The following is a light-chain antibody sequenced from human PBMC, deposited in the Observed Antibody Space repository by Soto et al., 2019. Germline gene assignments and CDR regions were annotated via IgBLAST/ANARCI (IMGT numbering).Light chain of an antibody. CDR3: NSYAGNNICV. V-gene: IGLV2-8*01. CDR2: EDS. Sequence: QSALTQPPSASGSPGQSVTISCTGTTSDVGGYNYVSWYQQHPGNAPKLMIYEDSNRPSGVPARFSGSKYGNTASLTVSGLQAEDEADYYCNSYAGNNICVFGTGTKVTVL. CDR1: TSDVGGYNY. J-gene: IGLJ1*01.